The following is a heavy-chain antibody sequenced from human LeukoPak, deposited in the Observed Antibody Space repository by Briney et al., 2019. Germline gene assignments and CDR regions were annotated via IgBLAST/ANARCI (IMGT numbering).Heavy chain of an antibody. J-gene: IGHJ5*02. Sequence: PSETLSLTCTVSGGSISSSSYYWGWIRQPPGKGLEWIGSIYYSGSTYYDPSLKSRVTISVDTSKNQFSLKLSSVTAADTAVYYCARPSRPYCSSTSCYGPYNWLDPWGQGTLVTVSS. V-gene: IGHV4-39*01. CDR2: IYYSGST. CDR1: GGSISSSSYY. CDR3: ARPSRPYCSSTSCYGPYNWLDP. D-gene: IGHD2-2*01.